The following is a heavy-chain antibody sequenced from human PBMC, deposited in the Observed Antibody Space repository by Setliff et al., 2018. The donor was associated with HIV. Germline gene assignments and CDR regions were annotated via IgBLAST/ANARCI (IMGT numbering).Heavy chain of an antibody. CDR2: ILYDGSNK. J-gene: IGHJ4*02. CDR1: GFTFSDYV. Sequence: PGGSLRLSCAASGFTFSDYVMNWVRQAPGKGLEWVAVILYDGSNKYYADSVKGRFTISRDNLKKRVYLQMSSLRAEDTAVYFCARDTGQLVYYFDSWGQGTLVTVSS. V-gene: IGHV3-30*03. D-gene: IGHD6-6*01. CDR3: ARDTGQLVYYFDS.